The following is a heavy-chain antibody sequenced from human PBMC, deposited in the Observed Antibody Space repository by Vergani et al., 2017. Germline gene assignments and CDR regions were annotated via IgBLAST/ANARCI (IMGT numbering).Heavy chain of an antibody. CDR3: VKDIAASGNYWYFGL. V-gene: IGHV3-9*01. J-gene: IGHJ2*01. D-gene: IGHD6-13*01. CDR1: GFTFDDYA. CDR2: INWNSDSI. Sequence: EVQLVESGGGLIHPGGSLRLSCAASGFTFDDYAMHWVRQAPGKGLEWVSGINWNSDSIAYADSVKGRFTISRDNAKNSLYLQMNSLRAEDTALYYCVKDIAASGNYWYFGLWGRGTLVTVSS.